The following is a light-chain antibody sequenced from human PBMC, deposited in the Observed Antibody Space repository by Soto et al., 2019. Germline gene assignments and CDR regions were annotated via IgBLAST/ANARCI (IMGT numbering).Light chain of an antibody. V-gene: IGKV3-15*01. J-gene: IGKJ1*01. Sequence: EIVXXXXPXXLSVSPGERATLSCRASQSVSSNLAWYQQKPGQAPRLLIYGASTRATGIPARFSGSGSGTEFTLTISSLQSEDFAVYYCQQYNNWPPWTFGQGTKVEIK. CDR1: QSVSSN. CDR2: GAS. CDR3: QQYNNWPPWT.